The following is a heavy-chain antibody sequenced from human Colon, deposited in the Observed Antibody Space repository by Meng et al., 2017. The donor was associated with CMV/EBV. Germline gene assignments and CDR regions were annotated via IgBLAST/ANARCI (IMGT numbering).Heavy chain of an antibody. D-gene: IGHD1-14*01. CDR1: GGTFKKYT. J-gene: IGHJ4*02. Sequence: SCKGCGGTFKKYTDSRGRQGPGKRVGGEGKVNPYLGIANYAQKFQGRVTITADKSTSTAYMELSSLRSEDTAVYYCARERYGPQDYWGQGTLVTVSS. V-gene: IGHV1-69*04. CDR2: NPYLGIA. CDR3: ARERYGPQDY.